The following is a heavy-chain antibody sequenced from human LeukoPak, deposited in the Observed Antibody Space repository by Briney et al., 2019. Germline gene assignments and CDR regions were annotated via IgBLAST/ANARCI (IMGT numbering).Heavy chain of an antibody. CDR3: ARGPFL. D-gene: IGHD2/OR15-2a*01. CDR2: INHSGST. J-gene: IGHJ4*02. V-gene: IGHV4-34*01. CDR1: GGSFSGYY. Sequence: SEALSLTCAVYGGSFSGYYWSWIRQPPGKGLEWIGEINHSGSTNYNPSLKSRVTITVDTSKNQFSLKLSSVTAADTAVYYCARGPFLWGQGTLVTVSS.